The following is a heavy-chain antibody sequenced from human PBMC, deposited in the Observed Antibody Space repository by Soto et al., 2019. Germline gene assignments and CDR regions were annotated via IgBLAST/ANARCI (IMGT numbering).Heavy chain of an antibody. CDR2: IGGSGETT. J-gene: IGHJ5*02. CDR1: GFPFSTTD. CDR3: AKPPGWFNT. Sequence: GGSLRLACAASGFPFSTTDMSWVRQAPGKGLEWVSTIGGSGETTYYADSVKGRFTISRDNSKNTLYLQMNSLRADDTALYYCAKPPGWFNTWGQGALVT. V-gene: IGHV3-23*01.